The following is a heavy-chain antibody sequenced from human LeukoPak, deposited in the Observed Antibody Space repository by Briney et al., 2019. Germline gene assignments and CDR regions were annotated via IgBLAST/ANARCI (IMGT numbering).Heavy chain of an antibody. Sequence: GGSLRLSCAASGFTFSSYGMHWVRQAPGKGLEWVAVISYDGSNKYYADSVKGRFTISRDNSKNTLYLQMNSLRAEDTAVYYCAKGDQWLGGRSYWGQGTLVTVSS. D-gene: IGHD6-19*01. CDR3: AKGDQWLGGRSY. J-gene: IGHJ4*02. V-gene: IGHV3-30*18. CDR1: GFTFSSYG. CDR2: ISYDGSNK.